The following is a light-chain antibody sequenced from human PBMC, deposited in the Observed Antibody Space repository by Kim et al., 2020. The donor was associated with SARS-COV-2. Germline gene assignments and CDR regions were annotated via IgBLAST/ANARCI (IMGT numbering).Light chain of an antibody. CDR1: NLGDKY. Sequence: SYELTQPPSVSVSPGQTASITCSGDNLGDKYACWYQQKPGQSPVVVIHQDRKRPSGIPERFSGSNSGNTATLTISGTQAMDEADYYCQAWDSSTVVFGGGTQLTVL. J-gene: IGLJ2*01. CDR2: QDR. V-gene: IGLV3-1*01. CDR3: QAWDSSTVV.